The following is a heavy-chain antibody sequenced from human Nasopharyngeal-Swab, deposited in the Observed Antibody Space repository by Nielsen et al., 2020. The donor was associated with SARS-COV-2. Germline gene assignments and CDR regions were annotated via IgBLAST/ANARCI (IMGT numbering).Heavy chain of an antibody. CDR1: GGSFSGYY. J-gene: IGHJ4*02. Sequence: SETLSLTCAVYGGSFSGYYWSWIRQPPGKGLEWIGSIYYSGSTYYNPSLKSRVTISVDTSKNQFSLKLSSVTAADTAVYYCARHYYDSSGYYSGPIYYFDYWGQGTLVTVSS. CDR2: IYYSGST. CDR3: ARHYYDSSGYYSGPIYYFDY. V-gene: IGHV4-34*01. D-gene: IGHD3-22*01.